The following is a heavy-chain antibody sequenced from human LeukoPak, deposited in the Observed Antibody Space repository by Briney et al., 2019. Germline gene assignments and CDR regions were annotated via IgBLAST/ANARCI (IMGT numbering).Heavy chain of an antibody. Sequence: SVKVSCKASGGTFSSYAISWVRQAPGQGLEWMGGIIPIFGTANYAQKFQGRVTITTDESTSTAYMELSSLRSEDTAAYYCARSRAAAGPLYFDYWGQGTLVTVSS. CDR3: ARSRAAAGPLYFDY. D-gene: IGHD6-13*01. CDR1: GGTFSSYA. J-gene: IGHJ4*02. CDR2: IIPIFGTA. V-gene: IGHV1-69*05.